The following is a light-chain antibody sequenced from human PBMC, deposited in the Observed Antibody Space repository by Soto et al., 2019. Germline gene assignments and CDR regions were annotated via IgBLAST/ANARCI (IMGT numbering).Light chain of an antibody. Sequence: IQMTQSPSSVSASVGDRVAITCRASQDISSWLAWYQQKPGKAPKLLIYATSSLQSGVPSRFSGSGSGTDSTLTISGLQPEDSATYYCQHAMSCPLTFGGGTKVEIE. V-gene: IGKV1D-12*01. J-gene: IGKJ4*01. CDR3: QHAMSCPLT. CDR1: QDISSW. CDR2: ATS.